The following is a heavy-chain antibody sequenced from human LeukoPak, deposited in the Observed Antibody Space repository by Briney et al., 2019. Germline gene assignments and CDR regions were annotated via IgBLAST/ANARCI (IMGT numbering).Heavy chain of an antibody. J-gene: IGHJ4*02. V-gene: IGHV3-21*01. CDR2: IRSSSSYI. CDR3: ARDWGELFGSDY. Sequence: GGSLRLSCAASGFTFSSYSMNWVRQAPGKGLEWVSSIRSSSSYIYYADSVKGRFTISRDNAKNSLYLQMNSLRAEDTAVYYCARDWGELFGSDYWGQGTLVTVSS. CDR1: GFTFSSYS. D-gene: IGHD1-26*01.